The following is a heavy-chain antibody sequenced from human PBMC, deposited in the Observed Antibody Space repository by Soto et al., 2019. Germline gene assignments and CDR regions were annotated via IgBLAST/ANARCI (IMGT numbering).Heavy chain of an antibody. Sequence: SETLSLTCSVSGASMTSSIYYWAWIRQAPGKGLEWIGSLNYGGTTYHSPSLEGRVTMSVDTSKKEFSLNVISVTAADTAIYYCARQSYFDGAGYYLGWFEPWGQGTLVTVS. CDR3: ARQSYFDGAGYYLGWFEP. CDR1: GASMTSSIYY. V-gene: IGHV4-39*01. J-gene: IGHJ5*02. CDR2: LNYGGTT. D-gene: IGHD3-22*01.